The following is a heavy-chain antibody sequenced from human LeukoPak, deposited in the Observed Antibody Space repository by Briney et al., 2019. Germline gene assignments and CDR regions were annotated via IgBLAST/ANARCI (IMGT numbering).Heavy chain of an antibody. CDR1: GFSLSTSGVA. CDR2: IYWDDDT. CDR3: AHRPPPGSYGGTYPFDY. D-gene: IGHD4/OR15-4a*01. Sequence: ESSPTLVKPTQTLTLTCTFSGFSLSTSGVAVGWIRQPPLKRREWLALIYWDDDTRYSPSLKSRLTITKDTPKTQVVLTMTNMDPVDTATYYCAHRPPPGSYGGTYPFDYWGQGTLVTASS. J-gene: IGHJ4*02. V-gene: IGHV2-5*02.